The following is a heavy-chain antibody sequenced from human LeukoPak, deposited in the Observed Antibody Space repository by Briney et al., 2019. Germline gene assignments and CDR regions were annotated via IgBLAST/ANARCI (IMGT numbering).Heavy chain of an antibody. Sequence: PGGSLRLSCAASGFTFSSYWMSWVRQAPGKGLEWVANIKQDGSEKYYVDSVKGRFTISRDNAKNSLYLQMNSLRAEDTAVYYCARFQTGIVGPRKYYFDYWGQGTLVTVSS. D-gene: IGHD1-26*01. CDR2: IKQDGSEK. V-gene: IGHV3-7*01. CDR3: ARFQTGIVGPRKYYFDY. CDR1: GFTFSSYW. J-gene: IGHJ4*02.